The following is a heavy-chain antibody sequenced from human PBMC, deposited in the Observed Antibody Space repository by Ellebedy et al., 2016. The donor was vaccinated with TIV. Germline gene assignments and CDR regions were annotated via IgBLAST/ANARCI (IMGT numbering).Heavy chain of an antibody. Sequence: GESLKISCAASGFTFSSFAMSWVRQAPGKGLEWVSEISRSGETTYYVDSVKGRFTMSRDNSKNTTFLQMNSLRPEDTGVYYCAKWGSISYQYHDSWGQGALVTVSS. V-gene: IGHV3-23*01. D-gene: IGHD2-2*01. CDR1: GFTFSSFA. CDR2: ISRSGETT. CDR3: AKWGSISYQYHDS. J-gene: IGHJ4*02.